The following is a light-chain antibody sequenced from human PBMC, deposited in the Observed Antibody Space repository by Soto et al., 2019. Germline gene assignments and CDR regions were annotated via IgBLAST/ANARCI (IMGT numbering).Light chain of an antibody. J-gene: IGLJ3*02. CDR1: RSNIGGNT. CDR2: NNN. CDR3: ATWDDTLNVWM. V-gene: IGLV1-44*01. Sequence: QAVVTQPPSASGTPGLRVTMSCSGSRSNIGGNTVNWYQQLPGTGPKLLIYNNNQRPSGVPDRFSGSKSGTSASLAIIGVQSEDEADFYCATWDDTLNVWMFGGGTKLTVL.